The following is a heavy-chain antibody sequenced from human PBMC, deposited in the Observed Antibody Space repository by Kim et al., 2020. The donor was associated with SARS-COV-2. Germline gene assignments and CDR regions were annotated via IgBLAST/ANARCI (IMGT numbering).Heavy chain of an antibody. CDR3: ARSTASSGYYYLGWFDP. Sequence: SETLSLTCTVSGGSISSGGYYWSWIRQHPGKGLEWIGYIYYSGSTYYNPSLKSRVTISVDTSKNQFSLKLSSVTAADTAVYYCARSTASSGYYYLGWFDPWGQGTLVTVSS. CDR1: GGSISSGGYY. V-gene: IGHV4-31*03. D-gene: IGHD3-22*01. J-gene: IGHJ5*02. CDR2: IYYSGST.